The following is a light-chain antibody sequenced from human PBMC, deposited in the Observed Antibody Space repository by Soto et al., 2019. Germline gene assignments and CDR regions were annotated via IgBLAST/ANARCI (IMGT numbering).Light chain of an antibody. Sequence: EVVMTQSPATLSVSPGERATVSCRASQSVSSNLAWYQQKPGHAPRLLIYGASTRATGIPARFSGSGSGTEFNLTISSLQSEDFGVYYCQQYNNWPRATFGGGTKVDI. CDR1: QSVSSN. CDR2: GAS. V-gene: IGKV3-15*01. CDR3: QQYNNWPRAT. J-gene: IGKJ4*01.